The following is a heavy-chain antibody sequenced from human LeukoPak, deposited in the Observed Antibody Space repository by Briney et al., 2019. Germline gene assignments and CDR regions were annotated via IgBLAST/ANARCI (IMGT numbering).Heavy chain of an antibody. Sequence: GGSLRLSCAASGFTFDDSVMSWVRQAPGKGLEWVSGVNWNGGSTGYADSVKGRFTISRDNAKNSLYLQMSSLRAEDTALYYCARDWFTRLGELSPDRAFDYWGQGTLVTVSS. CDR2: VNWNGGST. J-gene: IGHJ4*02. CDR1: GFTFDDSV. V-gene: IGHV3-20*04. CDR3: ARDWFTRLGELSPDRAFDY. D-gene: IGHD3-16*02.